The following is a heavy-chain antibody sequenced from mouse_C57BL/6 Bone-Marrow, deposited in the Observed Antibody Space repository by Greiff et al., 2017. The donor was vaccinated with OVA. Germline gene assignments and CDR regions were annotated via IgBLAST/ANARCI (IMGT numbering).Heavy chain of an antibody. D-gene: IGHD2-4*01. CDR2: IYPGNSDT. CDR1: GYTFTSYW. CDR3: TRWAIYYDYDAPYAMDY. Sequence: EVQLQQSGTVLARPGASVKMSCKTSGYTFTSYWMHWVKQRPGQGLEWIGAIYPGNSDTSYNQKFKGKAKLTAVTSASTAYMELSSLTNEDSAVYYCTRWAIYYDYDAPYAMDYWGQGTSVTVSS. J-gene: IGHJ4*01. V-gene: IGHV1-5*01.